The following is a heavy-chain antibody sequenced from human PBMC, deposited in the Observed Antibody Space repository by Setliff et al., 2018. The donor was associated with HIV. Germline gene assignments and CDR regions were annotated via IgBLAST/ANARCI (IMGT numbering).Heavy chain of an antibody. J-gene: IGHJ4*01. V-gene: IGHV4-39*01. Sequence: PSETLSLTCSVSDGSMTSGSYYWGWIRQPPGKGLEWIGAIDYSGITYYNPSLKSRITVSIDTSKNQFSLKLHSVTAADTAVYFCATLRWLRSKHSDYWGQGTLVTVSS. D-gene: IGHD5-12*01. CDR2: IDYSGIT. CDR1: DGSMTSGSYY. CDR3: ATLRWLRSKHSDY.